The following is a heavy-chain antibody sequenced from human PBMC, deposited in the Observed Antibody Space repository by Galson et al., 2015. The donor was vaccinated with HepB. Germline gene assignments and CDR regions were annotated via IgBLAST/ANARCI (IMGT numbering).Heavy chain of an antibody. Sequence: SLRLSCAAYGFTFSPYWMSWVRQAPGKGLEWVANIKHDGSETHYVDSVKGRFTISRDNAKNSLYLQMNSLRVEDTAVYYCARDAYYGSGSPQAYWGQGTLVTVSS. CDR1: GFTFSPYW. CDR2: IKHDGSET. J-gene: IGHJ4*02. CDR3: ARDAYYGSGSPQAY. V-gene: IGHV3-7*03. D-gene: IGHD3-10*01.